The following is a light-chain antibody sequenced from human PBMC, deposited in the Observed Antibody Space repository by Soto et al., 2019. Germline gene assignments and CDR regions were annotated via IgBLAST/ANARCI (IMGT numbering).Light chain of an antibody. CDR2: AAS. CDR3: QHLNDYRYT. Sequence: DIQLTQSPSFLSASVGDRVTITCRASQAISSSLAWYQHNPGKAPKLLIYAASTLQNGIPSSFSGSGSGTEFTPTLSSLQPEDFATYYCQHLNDYRYTFGQGTKVEIK. V-gene: IGKV1-9*01. J-gene: IGKJ2*01. CDR1: QAISSS.